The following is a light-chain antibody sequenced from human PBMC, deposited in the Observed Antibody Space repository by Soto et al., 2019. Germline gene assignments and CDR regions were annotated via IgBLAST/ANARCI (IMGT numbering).Light chain of an antibody. CDR2: LNSDGSH. Sequence: QAVLTQSPSASASLGASVKLTCTLSSGHSSYAIAWHQQQPEKGPRYLMKLNSDGSHSKGDGIPDRFSGSSSGAERYLTMYNLESEDEADYCCQTWGSDPVIFGGGTKLTVL. J-gene: IGLJ2*01. CDR3: QTWGSDPVI. V-gene: IGLV4-69*01. CDR1: SGHSSYA.